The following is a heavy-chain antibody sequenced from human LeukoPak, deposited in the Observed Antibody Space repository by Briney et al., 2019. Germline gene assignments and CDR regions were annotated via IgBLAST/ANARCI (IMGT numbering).Heavy chain of an antibody. CDR2: SGYGGDA. D-gene: IGHD2-8*02. CDR3: ARKTGGHYPFDS. CDR1: GFTFSRSS. Sequence: GGSLRLSCAASGFTFSRSSMNWVRQAPGKELEWVSVSGYGGDAFYAESVRGRFTISRDNPKNTLYLQMNTLRVEDTAVYYCARKTGGHYPFDSWGQGALVTVSS. V-gene: IGHV3-23*01. J-gene: IGHJ4*01.